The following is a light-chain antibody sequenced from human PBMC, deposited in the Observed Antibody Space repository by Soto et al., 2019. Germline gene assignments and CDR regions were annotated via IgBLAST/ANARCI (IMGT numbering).Light chain of an antibody. CDR2: EVS. CDR1: SNDVGAYIY. V-gene: IGLV2-14*01. J-gene: IGLJ1*01. CDR3: SSYRSSSLSFV. Sequence: QSALTQPASVSASPGQSITISCTGTSNDVGAYIYVSWYQQHPGKAPKLIIYEVSHRPSGVSNRISASKSGNTASLTISGLQAEDEADYYCSSYRSSSLSFVFGSGTKLTVL.